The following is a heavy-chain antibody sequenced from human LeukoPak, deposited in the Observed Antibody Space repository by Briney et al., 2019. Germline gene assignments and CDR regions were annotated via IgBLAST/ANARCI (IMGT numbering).Heavy chain of an antibody. CDR3: AKVLLWFGELSPFDY. Sequence: HPGGSLRLSCAASGFTFSSYGMHWVRQAPGKGLEWVAFIRYDGSNKYYADSVKGRFTISRDNSKNTLYLQMNSLRAEDTAVYYCAKVLLWFGELSPFDYWGQGTLVTVSS. CDR1: GFTFSSYG. D-gene: IGHD3-10*01. V-gene: IGHV3-30*02. CDR2: IRYDGSNK. J-gene: IGHJ4*02.